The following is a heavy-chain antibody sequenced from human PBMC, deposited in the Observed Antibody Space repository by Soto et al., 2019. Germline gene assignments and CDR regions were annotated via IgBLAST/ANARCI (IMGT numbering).Heavy chain of an antibody. CDR3: AHTYSSSPDDGFDV. CDR1: GFSLNTRGVG. V-gene: IGHV2-5*02. Sequence: QITLKESGHTLVKPTQMLTLTCTFSGFSLNTRGVGVGWIRQPPGGALEWLALIYWDDEKRYSPSLRSRLTITKDTAKNQVVLTMTTMEPLDTGTYYCAHTYSSSPDDGFDVWGQGTRVTVSS. CDR2: IYWDDEK. D-gene: IGHD6-6*01. J-gene: IGHJ3*01.